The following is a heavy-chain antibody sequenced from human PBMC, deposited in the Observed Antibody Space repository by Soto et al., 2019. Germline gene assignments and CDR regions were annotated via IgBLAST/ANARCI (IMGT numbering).Heavy chain of an antibody. J-gene: IGHJ5*02. Sequence: SVKVSCKASGGSFSSYAISWVRQAPGQGLEWMGGIIPIFGTANYAQKFQGRVTITADESTSAAYMELSSLRSEDTAVYYCARAPPQGYCISTSCYDRFDPWGQGTLVTVS. CDR3: ARAPPQGYCISTSCYDRFDP. CDR2: IIPIFGTA. V-gene: IGHV1-69*13. D-gene: IGHD2-2*01. CDR1: GGSFSSYA.